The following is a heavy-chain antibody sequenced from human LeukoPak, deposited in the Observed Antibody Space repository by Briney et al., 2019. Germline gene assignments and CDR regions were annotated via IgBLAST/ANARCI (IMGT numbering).Heavy chain of an antibody. V-gene: IGHV4-34*01. CDR2: INHSGST. D-gene: IGHD3-9*01. CDR3: ARLYYDILTGPRS. J-gene: IGHJ4*02. CDR1: GFTFSSYE. Sequence: GSLRLSCAASGFTFSSYEMNWVRQAPGKGLEWIGEINHSGSTNYNPSLKSRVTISVDTSKNQFSLKLSSVTAADTAVYYCARLYYDILTGPRSWGQGTLVTVSS.